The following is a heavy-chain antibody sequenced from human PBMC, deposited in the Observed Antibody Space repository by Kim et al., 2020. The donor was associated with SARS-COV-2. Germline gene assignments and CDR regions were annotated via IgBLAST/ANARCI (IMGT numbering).Heavy chain of an antibody. CDR3: TTDPARNYYFDY. J-gene: IGHJ4*02. CDR1: GFTFSNAW. Sequence: GGSLRLSCAASGFTFSNAWMSWVRQAPGKGLEWVGRIKSKIDGGTADYPVPVKGRFTISRDDSKNTLYLQMNSLKTEDTAVYYCTTDPARNYYFDYWGQGTLVTVSS. CDR2: IKSKIDGGTA. V-gene: IGHV3-15*01. D-gene: IGHD1-7*01.